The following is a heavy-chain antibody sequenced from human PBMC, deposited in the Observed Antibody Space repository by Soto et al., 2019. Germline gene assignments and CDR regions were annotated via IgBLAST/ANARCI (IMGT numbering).Heavy chain of an antibody. V-gene: IGHV3-21*01. CDR3: ARGPACYRCAEYGMDV. CDR2: ISSSSSYI. Sequence: GGSLRLSCAASGFTFSSYSMNWVRQAPGKGLEWVSSISSSSSYIYYADSVKGRFSISRDNAKNSLYLQMNSLRAEDTAVYYCARGPACYRCAEYGMDVWGQGTTVTVS. CDR1: GFTFSSYS. J-gene: IGHJ6*02. D-gene: IGHD2-2*01.